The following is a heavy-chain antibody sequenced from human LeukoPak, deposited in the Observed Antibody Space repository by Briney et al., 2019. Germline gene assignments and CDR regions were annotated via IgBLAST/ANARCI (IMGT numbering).Heavy chain of an antibody. CDR3: ARTVYPSTGWTSEPWILNPKRYYFDN. CDR1: GASISSSNYY. D-gene: IGHD6-19*01. Sequence: KSSETLSLTCTVSGASISSSNYYWGWIRQPPGKGLEWIGTFYYDGTTYYNPSLKSRVTIFVDPSKNQFSLKLSSVTAADTAVYYCARTVYPSTGWTSEPWILNPKRYYFDNWGQGTLVTVSS. CDR2: FYYDGTT. V-gene: IGHV4-39*07. J-gene: IGHJ4*02.